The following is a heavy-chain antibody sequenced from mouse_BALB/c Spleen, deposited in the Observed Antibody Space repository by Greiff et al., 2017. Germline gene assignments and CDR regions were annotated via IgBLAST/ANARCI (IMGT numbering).Heavy chain of an antibody. CDR1: GYTFTSYT. J-gene: IGHJ2*01. Sequence: QVQLQQSGAELARPGASVKLSCKASGYTFTSYTMHWVKQRPGQGLEWIGYINPSSGYTEYNQKFKDKTTLTADKSSSTAYMELSSLTSEDSAVYCCARKGGYFDYWGQGTTLTVSS. V-gene: IGHV1-4*02. CDR3: ARKGGYFDY. CDR2: INPSSGYT.